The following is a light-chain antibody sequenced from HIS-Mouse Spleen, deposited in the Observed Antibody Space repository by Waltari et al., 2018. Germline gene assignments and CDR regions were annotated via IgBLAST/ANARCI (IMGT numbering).Light chain of an antibody. CDR3: QQANSFPSFTLFT. CDR1: QGISSW. J-gene: IGKJ3*01. CDR2: AVS. Sequence: DIQMTQSPSSVSASVGDRVTIICRAGQGISSWLAWYQQKLGKAPKLLIYAVSSLQSWVPSRFTGSGSRTDFTLTVSSLQTEDFATYYCQQANSFPSFTLFTFGPGTKVDIK. V-gene: IGKV1-12*02.